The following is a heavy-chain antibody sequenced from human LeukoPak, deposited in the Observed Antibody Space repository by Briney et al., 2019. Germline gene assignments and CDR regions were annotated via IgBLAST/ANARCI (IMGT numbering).Heavy chain of an antibody. Sequence: GGSLRLSCAASGFTFSDYYMSWIRQAPGKGLEWVSSISGSSSYIYYADSVKGRFTISRANAKNSLYLQMNSLRAEDTAVYYCARVYYYDSSGYLDYWGQGTLVTVSS. V-gene: IGHV3-11*06. D-gene: IGHD3-22*01. CDR1: GFTFSDYY. CDR2: ISGSSSYI. J-gene: IGHJ4*02. CDR3: ARVYYYDSSGYLDY.